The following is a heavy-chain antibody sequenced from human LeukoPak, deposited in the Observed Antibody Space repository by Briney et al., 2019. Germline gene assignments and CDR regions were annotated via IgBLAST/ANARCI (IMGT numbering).Heavy chain of an antibody. CDR3: AKDDAKEKYSSSPLGY. D-gene: IGHD6-13*01. Sequence: PGRSLRLSCAASGFTFSSYGMHWVRQAPGKGLEWVAVISYDGSNKQYVDSVKGRFTISRDNSKNTLYLQMNSLRAEDTAVYYCAKDDAKEKYSSSPLGYWGQGTLVTVSS. CDR2: ISYDGSNK. V-gene: IGHV3-30*18. CDR1: GFTFSSYG. J-gene: IGHJ4*02.